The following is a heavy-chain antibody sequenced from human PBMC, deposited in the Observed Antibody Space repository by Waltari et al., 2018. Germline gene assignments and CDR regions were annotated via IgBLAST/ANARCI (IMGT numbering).Heavy chain of an antibody. D-gene: IGHD5-12*01. CDR3: ARVPRDGSPDY. V-gene: IGHV1-2*06. CDR1: GYTFTGYY. CDR2: INPTRGGT. Sequence: QVQLVQSGAEVKKPGASVKVSCKASGYTFTGYYMHWVRQAPGQGLEWMGRINPTRGGTNYAQKFQGRVTMTRDTSISTAYMELSRLRSDDTAVYYCARVPRDGSPDYWGQGTLVTVSS. J-gene: IGHJ4*02.